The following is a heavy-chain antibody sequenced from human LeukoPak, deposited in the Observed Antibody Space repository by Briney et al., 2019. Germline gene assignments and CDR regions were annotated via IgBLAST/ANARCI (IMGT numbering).Heavy chain of an antibody. D-gene: IGHD3-3*01. Sequence: ASVKVSCKASGFTFTGYYIHWVRQAPGQGLECMGLINPNSVDTNYAQTFSGRITVTMYTSNRTSYKELRRLRSDDTAVYYCARAGVTIFGVVIRPNYHYMDVWGKGTTVTVSS. V-gene: IGHV1-2*02. J-gene: IGHJ6*03. CDR3: ARAGVTIFGVVIRPNYHYMDV. CDR1: GFTFTGYY. CDR2: INPNSVDT.